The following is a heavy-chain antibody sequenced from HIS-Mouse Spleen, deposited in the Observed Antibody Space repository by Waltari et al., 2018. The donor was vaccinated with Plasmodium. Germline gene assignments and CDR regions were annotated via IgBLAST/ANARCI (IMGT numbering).Heavy chain of an antibody. CDR3: AKDFCSGGSCLGLFDY. D-gene: IGHD2-15*01. CDR2: ISWNSGSI. V-gene: IGHV3-9*01. CDR1: GSTFDAYA. J-gene: IGHJ4*02. Sequence: EVQLVESGGGLVQPGRSRRLSCADSGSTFDAYAMYRVRQAPGKGLEWVSGISWNSGSIGYADSVKGRFTISRDNAKNSLYLQMNSLRAEDTALYYCAKDFCSGGSCLGLFDYWGQGTLVTVSS.